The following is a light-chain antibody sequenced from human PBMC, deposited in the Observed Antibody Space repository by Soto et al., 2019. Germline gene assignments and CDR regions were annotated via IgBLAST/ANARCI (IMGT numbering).Light chain of an antibody. Sequence: IQMTQSPSTLSASVGDRVTITCRASQSINRWLAWYQQRPGKAPRLLIYYASTLESGVPSRFSGSESGTEFTLTISGLQPDDFATYYCQQYNSWWTFSQGTKVEMK. J-gene: IGKJ1*01. CDR3: QQYNSWWT. CDR2: YAS. V-gene: IGKV1-5*01. CDR1: QSINRW.